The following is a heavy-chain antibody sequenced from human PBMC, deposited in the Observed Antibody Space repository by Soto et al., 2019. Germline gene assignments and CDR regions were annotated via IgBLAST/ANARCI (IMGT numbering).Heavy chain of an antibody. J-gene: IGHJ4*02. Sequence: QITLKESGPTLVKPTQTLTLTCTFSGFSLSTSGVGVGWISQPPGKALEWLALIYWDDDKRYGPSLKSRLTITKDTSKNRVVLTMTNMDPVDTATSYCAHMYFDWPTFHYWGQGTLVTVSS. CDR1: GFSLSTSGVG. CDR2: IYWDDDK. D-gene: IGHD3-9*01. V-gene: IGHV2-5*05. CDR3: AHMYFDWPTFHY.